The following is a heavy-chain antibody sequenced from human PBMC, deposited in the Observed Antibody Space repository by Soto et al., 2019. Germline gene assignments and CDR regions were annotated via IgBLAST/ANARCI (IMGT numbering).Heavy chain of an antibody. J-gene: IGHJ4*02. CDR2: ISSSSSYI. CDR3: ARVGGQLVPGFYY. D-gene: IGHD6-6*01. CDR1: GFTFSSYS. V-gene: IGHV3-21*01. Sequence: EVQLVESGGGLVKPGGSLRLSCAASGFTFSSYSMNWVRQAPGKGLEWVSSISSSSSYIYYADSGKGRFTISRDNAKNSLYLQMNSLRAEDTAVYYCARVGGQLVPGFYYWGQGTLVTVSS.